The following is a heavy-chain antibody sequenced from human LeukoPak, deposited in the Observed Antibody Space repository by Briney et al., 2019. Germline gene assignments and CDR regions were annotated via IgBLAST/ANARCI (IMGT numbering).Heavy chain of an antibody. D-gene: IGHD6-25*01. V-gene: IGHV3-30*04. J-gene: IGHJ4*02. CDR2: ISYDGSNK. CDR3: ARKVAGARFDY. Sequence: PEGSLRLSCAASGFTSSSYAMHWVRQAPGKGLEWVAVISYDGSNKYYADSVKGRFTISRDNSKNTLYLQMNSLRAEDTAVYYCARKVAGARFDYWGQGTLVTVSS. CDR1: GFTSSSYA.